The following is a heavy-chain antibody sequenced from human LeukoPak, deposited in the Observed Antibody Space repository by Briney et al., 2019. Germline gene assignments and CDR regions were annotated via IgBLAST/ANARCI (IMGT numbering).Heavy chain of an antibody. CDR1: GGSFSGYY. CDR3: ARGAMKTNYYHDYFDY. V-gene: IGHV4-34*01. J-gene: IGHJ4*02. CDR2: INHSGST. D-gene: IGHD1-26*01. Sequence: SETLSLTCAVYGGSFSGYYWSWIRQPPGKGLEWIGEINHSGSTNYNPSLKSRVTISVDTSKNQFSLKLSSVTAADTAVYYCARGAMKTNYYHDYFDYWGQGTLVTVSS.